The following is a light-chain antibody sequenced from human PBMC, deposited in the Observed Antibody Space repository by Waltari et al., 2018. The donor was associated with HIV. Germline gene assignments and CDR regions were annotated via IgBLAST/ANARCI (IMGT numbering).Light chain of an antibody. Sequence: DIQMTQSPSSLAASVGDRVSITCRASQSIHTYLNWYQQKPGKAPKLLIYAASSLQSGVPSRFSGSGSGTGFTLTISSLQPEDFASYYCQQSYSGPPTFGQGTKLEIK. CDR1: QSIHTY. CDR2: AAS. CDR3: QQSYSGPPT. V-gene: IGKV1-39*01. J-gene: IGKJ2*01.